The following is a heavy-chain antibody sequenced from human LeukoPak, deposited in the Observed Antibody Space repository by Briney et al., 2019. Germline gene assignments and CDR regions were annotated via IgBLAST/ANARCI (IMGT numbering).Heavy chain of an antibody. Sequence: SETLSLTCTVSGGCISSYYWSCSRQPPGKGLEWIGYIYYSGSTNYNPSPKSRVTISVDTSKNQFSLKLSSVTAADTAVYYCARRRYYGSGSYGYDYWGQGTLVTVSS. V-gene: IGHV4-59*08. CDR2: IYYSGST. CDR1: GGCISSYY. J-gene: IGHJ4*02. D-gene: IGHD3-10*01. CDR3: ARRRYYGSGSYGYDY.